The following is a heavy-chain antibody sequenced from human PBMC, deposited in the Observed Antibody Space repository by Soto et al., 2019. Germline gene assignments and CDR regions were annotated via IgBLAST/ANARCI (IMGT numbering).Heavy chain of an antibody. CDR2: IYYSGST. CDR1: GGSISSGDYY. D-gene: IGHD3-10*01. J-gene: IGHJ3*02. V-gene: IGHV4-30-4*01. Sequence: PSETLSLTCTVSGGSISSGDYYWSWIRQPPGKSLEWIGYIYYSGSTYYNPSLKSRVTISVDTSKNQFSLKLSSVTAADTAVYYCATEKWGMVRGASAFDIWGQGTMVTVAS. CDR3: ATEKWGMVRGASAFDI.